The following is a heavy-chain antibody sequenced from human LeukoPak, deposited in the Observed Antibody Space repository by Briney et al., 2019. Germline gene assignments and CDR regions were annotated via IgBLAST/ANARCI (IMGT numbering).Heavy chain of an antibody. CDR1: GFTFSSYS. D-gene: IGHD3-22*01. Sequence: PGGSLRLSCAASGFTFSSYSMNWVRQAPGKGLEWVSYISSSGSNIKYADSVKGRFTISRGHAKNSVYLQMNSLRAEDTAVYYCAKCSAYYYDSSLSDYFDYWGQGTLVTVSS. J-gene: IGHJ4*02. V-gene: IGHV3-48*04. CDR2: ISSSGSNI. CDR3: AKCSAYYYDSSLSDYFDY.